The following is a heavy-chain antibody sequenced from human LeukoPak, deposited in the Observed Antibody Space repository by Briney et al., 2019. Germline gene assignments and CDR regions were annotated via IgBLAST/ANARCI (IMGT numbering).Heavy chain of an antibody. CDR2: IRNDGNNE. D-gene: IGHD6-19*01. CDR1: GFTFSRYG. J-gene: IGHJ4*02. Sequence: PGGSLRLSCAASGFTFSRYGMHWVRQAPGKGLEWVAHIRNDGNNEYYVESVKGRFTISRDNSKNSLYLQMNSLRVEDTAVYYCAKAPGSDGWSYFEYWGQGTLVTVSS. CDR3: AKAPGSDGWSYFEY. V-gene: IGHV3-30*02.